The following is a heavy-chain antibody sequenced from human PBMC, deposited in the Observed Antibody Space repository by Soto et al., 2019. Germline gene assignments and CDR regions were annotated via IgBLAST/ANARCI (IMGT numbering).Heavy chain of an antibody. CDR2: IWYDGSNK. D-gene: IGHD3-22*01. V-gene: IGHV3-33*01. CDR3: ARDYYDSSPGYDAFDI. Sequence: GGSLRLSCAASGFTFSSYGMHWVRQAPGKGLEWVAVIWYDGSNKYYADSVKGRFTISRDNSKNTLYLQMNSLRAEDTAVYYCARDYYDSSPGYDAFDIWGQGTMVTVSS. CDR1: GFTFSSYG. J-gene: IGHJ3*02.